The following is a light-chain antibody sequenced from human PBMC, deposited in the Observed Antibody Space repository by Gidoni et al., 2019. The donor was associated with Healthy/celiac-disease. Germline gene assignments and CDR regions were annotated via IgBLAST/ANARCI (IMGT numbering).Light chain of an antibody. CDR1: QSVSSSY. CDR3: QQYGSSPRT. CDR2: GAS. J-gene: IGKJ2*01. V-gene: IGKV3-20*01. Sequence: EIVLTQSPVTLSLSPGERATRSCRASQSVSSSYLAWYQQKPGQAPRLLIYGASSRATGIPDRFSGSGSGTDFTLTISRLEPEDFAVYYCQQYGSSPRTFGQGTKLEIK.